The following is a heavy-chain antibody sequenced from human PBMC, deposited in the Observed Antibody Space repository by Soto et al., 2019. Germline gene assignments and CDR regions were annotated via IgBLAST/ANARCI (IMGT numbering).Heavy chain of an antibody. D-gene: IGHD2-2*02. Sequence: HPGGSLRLSCAASGFTFSSYWMSWVRQAPGKGLEWVANIKQDGSEKYYVDSVKGRFTISRDNAKNSLYLQMNSLRAEDTAVYYCARDRGVVVVPXAIRGRPRDYYYYGMDVWGQGTTVTVSS. CDR3: ARDRGVVVVPXAIRGRPRDYYYYGMDV. CDR1: GFTFSSYW. V-gene: IGHV3-7*03. J-gene: IGHJ6*02. CDR2: IKQDGSEK.